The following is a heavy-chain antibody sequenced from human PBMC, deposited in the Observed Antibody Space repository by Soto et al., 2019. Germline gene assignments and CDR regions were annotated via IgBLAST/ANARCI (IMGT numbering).Heavy chain of an antibody. D-gene: IGHD6-13*01. CDR1: GGSMRISF. CDR2: IPYTATT. J-gene: IGHJ4*02. Sequence: PSEPLPLTGTVSGGSMRISFWTWIRQPPGKGLEWIGYIPYTATTSFFPSYNPSLRSRVTISEDTSKNQFSLKLLSVTTADTAVYFSGVGAASSRNLGEYCVDFWDQGSRVTVCS. CDR3: GVGAASSRNLGEYCVDF. V-gene: IGHV4-59*01.